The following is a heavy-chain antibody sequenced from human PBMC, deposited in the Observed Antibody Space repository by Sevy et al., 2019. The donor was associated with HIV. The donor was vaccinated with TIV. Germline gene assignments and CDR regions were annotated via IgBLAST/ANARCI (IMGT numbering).Heavy chain of an antibody. D-gene: IGHD3-9*01. V-gene: IGHV3-23*01. Sequence: GGSLRLSCAASGFTFSSYAMSWVRQAPGKGLEWVSAISGSGGSTYYEDSVKGRFTISGDSSKNTLYLQMNSLRAEDTAVYYCAKAWDEDYDILTGYYSPLDYWGQGTLVTVSS. J-gene: IGHJ4*02. CDR1: GFTFSSYA. CDR3: AKAWDEDYDILTGYYSPLDY. CDR2: ISGSGGST.